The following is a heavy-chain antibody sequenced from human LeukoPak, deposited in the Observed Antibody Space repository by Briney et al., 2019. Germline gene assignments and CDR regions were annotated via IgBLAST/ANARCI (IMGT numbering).Heavy chain of an antibody. D-gene: IGHD1-26*01. CDR3: AKGLRKLIVGSTEYYFDY. CDR2: IRNDGRNK. Sequence: PGGSLRLSCAASGFTFSSYEMNWVRQAPGKGLEWVAFIRNDGRNKYYADSVKGRFTISRDNSKNTLYLQMNSLRAEDTAVYYCAKGLRKLIVGSTEYYFDYWGQGTLVTVSS. CDR1: GFTFSSYE. V-gene: IGHV3-30*02. J-gene: IGHJ4*02.